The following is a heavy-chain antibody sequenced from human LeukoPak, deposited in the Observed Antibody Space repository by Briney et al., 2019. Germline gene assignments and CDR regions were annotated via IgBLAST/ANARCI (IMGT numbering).Heavy chain of an antibody. J-gene: IGHJ4*02. CDR2: INHSGNT. CDR3: ARVDGDGYNIPDY. CDR1: GESFSSYY. Sequence: PSETLSLTCAVYGESFSSYYWSWIRQPPGKGLEWIGEINHSGNTNYNPSLKRRVTISVDTSKNQFSLKLSSVTTADTAVYYCARVDGDGYNIPDYWGQGTLVTVSS. V-gene: IGHV4-34*01. D-gene: IGHD5-24*01.